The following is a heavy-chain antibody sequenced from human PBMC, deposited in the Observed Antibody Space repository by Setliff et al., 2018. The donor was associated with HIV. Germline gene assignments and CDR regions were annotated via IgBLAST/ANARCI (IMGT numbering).Heavy chain of an antibody. Sequence: SETLSLTCTVSGGSINSTSYYWGWIRQPPGNGLEWIGSIYHTGSTYYKPSLKSRVTISVDTSKNQFSLRLSSVAAGDTAMYYCARVSITYWYSIPTFYYYYMDVWGKGAKVTVSS. CDR1: GGSINSTSYY. V-gene: IGHV4-39*01. CDR2: IYHTGST. CDR3: ARVSITYWYSIPTFYYYYMDV. J-gene: IGHJ6*03. D-gene: IGHD2-15*01.